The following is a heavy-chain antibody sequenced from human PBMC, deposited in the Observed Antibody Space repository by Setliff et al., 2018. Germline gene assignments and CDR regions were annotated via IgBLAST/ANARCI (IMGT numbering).Heavy chain of an antibody. D-gene: IGHD2-21*02. J-gene: IGHJ5*02. CDR1: GESFSNNY. CDR3: ARGPTLLDGP. Sequence: PSETLSLTCSVYGESFSNNYWSWIRQTPGKGLEWIGESNHGGSTSYHPSLKSRLTMSVDTSKNQFSLKLTSVTAADTAVYYCARGPTLLDGPWGQGTQVTVSS. V-gene: IGHV4-34*01. CDR2: SNHGGST.